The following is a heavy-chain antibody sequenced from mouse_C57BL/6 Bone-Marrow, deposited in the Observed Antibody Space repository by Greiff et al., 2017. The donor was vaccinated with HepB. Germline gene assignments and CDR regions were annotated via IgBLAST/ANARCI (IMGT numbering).Heavy chain of an antibody. CDR3: ARGDYYGSSYGYAMDY. J-gene: IGHJ4*01. D-gene: IGHD1-1*01. CDR1: GYTFTTYP. CDR2: FHPYNDDT. Sequence: VQVVESGAELVKPGASVKMSCKASGYTFTTYPIEWMKQNHGKSLEWIGNFHPYNDDTKYNEKFKGKATLTVEKSSSTVYLELSRLTSDDSAVYYCARGDYYGSSYGYAMDYWGQGTSVTVSS. V-gene: IGHV1-47*01.